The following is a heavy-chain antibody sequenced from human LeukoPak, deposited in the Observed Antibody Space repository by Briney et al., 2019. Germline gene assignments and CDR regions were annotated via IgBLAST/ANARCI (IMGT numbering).Heavy chain of an antibody. Sequence: SETLSLTCTVSGGSISSYCWSWIRQPPGKGLEWIGYIYYSGSTNYNPSLKSRVTISVDTSKNQFSLKLSSVTAADTAVYYCARVFRGRLDYWGQGTLVTVSS. D-gene: IGHD2-15*01. J-gene: IGHJ4*02. CDR3: ARVFRGRLDY. V-gene: IGHV4-59*08. CDR1: GGSISSYC. CDR2: IYYSGST.